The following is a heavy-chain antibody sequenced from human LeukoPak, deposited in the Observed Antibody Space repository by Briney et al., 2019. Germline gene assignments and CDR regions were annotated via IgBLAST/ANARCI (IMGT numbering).Heavy chain of an antibody. CDR2: IYTSGST. V-gene: IGHV4-61*02. CDR3: ARAASSEYNSPGYDY. J-gene: IGHJ4*02. CDR1: GGSIGSGSYY. D-gene: IGHD1-1*01. Sequence: SQTLSLTCTVSGGSIGSGSYYWSWIRQPAGKGLEWIGRIYTSGSTNYNPSLKSRVTISVDTSKNQFSLKLSSVTAADTAVYYCARAASSEYNSPGYDYWGQGTLVTVSS.